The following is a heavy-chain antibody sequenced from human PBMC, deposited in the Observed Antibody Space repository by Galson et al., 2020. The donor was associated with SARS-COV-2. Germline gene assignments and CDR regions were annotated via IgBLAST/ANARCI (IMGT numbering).Heavy chain of an antibody. V-gene: IGHV5-51*01. Sequence: GESLKISCKTSGYNFTSHWIGWVRQMPGKGLEWMGIIYPDDSDTRYSPSFQGQVTISADNSISTAFVQWRSLKASDTAMYYCARRARRDNYNYEVDYWGQGTLVTVSS. J-gene: IGHJ4*02. CDR2: IYPDDSDT. CDR3: ARRARRDNYNYEVDY. CDR1: GYNFTSHW. D-gene: IGHD1-7*01.